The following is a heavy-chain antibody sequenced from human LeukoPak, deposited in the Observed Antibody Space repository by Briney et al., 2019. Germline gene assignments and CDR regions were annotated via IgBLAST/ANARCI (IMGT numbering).Heavy chain of an antibody. J-gene: IGHJ4*02. CDR1: GFTFNTYN. CDR3: ARRSGYSFDH. D-gene: IGHD3-3*01. CDR2: ISSSSTYI. V-gene: IGHV3-21*01. Sequence: GGSLRLSCAASGFTFNTYNVNWVRQAPGKGLEWVSSISSSSTYISNADSVKGRFTISRDNAKNSLYLQMNSLRAEDTAVYYCARRSGYSFDHWGQGTPVTVSS.